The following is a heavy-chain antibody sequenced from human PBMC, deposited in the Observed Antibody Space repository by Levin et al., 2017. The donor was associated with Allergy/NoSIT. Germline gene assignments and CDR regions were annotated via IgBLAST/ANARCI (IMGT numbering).Heavy chain of an antibody. CDR2: ISNIVFSGFTT. V-gene: IGHV3-23*01. J-gene: IGHJ4*02. CDR1: GFTFSNYA. D-gene: IGHD6-19*01. Sequence: LSLTCAVSGFTFSNYAMSWVRQAPGKGLEWVSGISNIVFSGFTTHYADSVKGRFTISRDNFKSTLYLQMNSLRAEDTAIYYCAKDHPRAGCDSWGQGTLVTVSS. CDR3: AKDHPRAGCDS.